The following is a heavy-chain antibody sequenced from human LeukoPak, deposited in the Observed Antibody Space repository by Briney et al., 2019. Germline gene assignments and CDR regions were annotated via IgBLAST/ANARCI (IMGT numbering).Heavy chain of an antibody. Sequence: ASVKVSCKASGYTFTDYFMNWMRQAPGQRLEWMGWISAYNGNTNYAQKLQGRVTMTTDTSTSTAYMELRSLRSDDTAVYYCARETGWGPPHDAFDIWGQGTMVTVSS. J-gene: IGHJ3*02. D-gene: IGHD3-16*01. CDR3: ARETGWGPPHDAFDI. CDR1: GYTFTDYF. V-gene: IGHV1-18*04. CDR2: ISAYNGNT.